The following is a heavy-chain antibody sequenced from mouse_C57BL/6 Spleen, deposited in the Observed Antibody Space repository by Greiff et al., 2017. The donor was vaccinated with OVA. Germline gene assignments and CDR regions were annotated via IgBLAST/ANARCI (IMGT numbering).Heavy chain of an antibody. Sequence: EVMLVESGGGLVKPGGSLKLSCAASGFTFSSYALSWVRQTPEKRLEWVATISDGGSYTYYPDNVKGRFTISRDNAKNNLYLQMSHLKSEDTAMYYCARERYFDYWGQGTTLTVSS. CDR3: ARERYFDY. CDR1: GFTFSSYA. V-gene: IGHV5-4*03. CDR2: ISDGGSYT. J-gene: IGHJ2*01.